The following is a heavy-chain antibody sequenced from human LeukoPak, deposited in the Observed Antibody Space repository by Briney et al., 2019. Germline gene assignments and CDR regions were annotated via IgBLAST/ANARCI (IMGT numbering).Heavy chain of an antibody. CDR2: INHSGST. CDR3: ARLPLGAFAEFLNFDY. J-gene: IGHJ4*02. CDR1: GGSFSAYY. D-gene: IGHD3-10*01. Sequence: MPSETLSLTCGVYGGSFSAYYWSWIRQPPGKGLEWIGDINHSGSTKYNPSLMSRVAISVDSSKNHFSLNLRSVTAADTAVYYCARLPLGAFAEFLNFDYWGQGIPVTVSS. V-gene: IGHV4-34*01.